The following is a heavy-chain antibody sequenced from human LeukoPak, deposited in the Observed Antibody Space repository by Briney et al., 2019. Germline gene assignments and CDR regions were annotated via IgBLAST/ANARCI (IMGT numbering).Heavy chain of an antibody. CDR3: ARVALVDYGDYWVDY. D-gene: IGHD4-17*01. CDR2: IYTSGST. J-gene: IGHJ4*02. CDR1: GGSISSGSYY. Sequence: SETLSLTCTVSGGSISSGSYYWSWIRQPAGKGLEWIGRIYTSGSTNYNPSLKSRVTMSVDTSKNQFSLKLSSVTAADTAVYYCARVALVDYGDYWVDYWGQGTLVTVSS. V-gene: IGHV4-61*02.